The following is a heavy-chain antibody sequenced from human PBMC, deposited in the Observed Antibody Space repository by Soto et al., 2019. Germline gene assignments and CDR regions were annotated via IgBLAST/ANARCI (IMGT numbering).Heavy chain of an antibody. CDR2: IYYSGST. CDR3: ARVGWGYQIAVAGQFDY. D-gene: IGHD6-19*01. CDR1: GGSISSGGYY. V-gene: IGHV4-31*03. J-gene: IGHJ4*02. Sequence: QVQLQESGPGLVKPSQTLSLTCTVSGGSISSGGYYWSWIRQHPGKGLEWIGYIYYSGSTYYNPSLQSRVTISVDTSKNQFSLKLSSVTAADTAVYYCARVGWGYQIAVAGQFDYWGQGTLVTVSS.